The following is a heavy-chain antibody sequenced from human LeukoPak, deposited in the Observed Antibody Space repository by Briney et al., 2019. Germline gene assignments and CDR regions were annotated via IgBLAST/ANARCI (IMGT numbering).Heavy chain of an antibody. CDR2: ISGSGGGT. D-gene: IGHD5-12*01. CDR1: GXTFSSYW. CDR3: AKAFSAYENWPPNWFDP. J-gene: IGHJ5*02. Sequence: QTGGSLRLSCAASGXTFSSYWMSWVRQAPGKGLEWVSAISGSGGGTYYADSVKGRLTISRDNSKNTLYLQMSSLRAEDTAVYYCAKAFSAYENWPPNWFDPRGQGTLVTVSS. V-gene: IGHV3-23*01.